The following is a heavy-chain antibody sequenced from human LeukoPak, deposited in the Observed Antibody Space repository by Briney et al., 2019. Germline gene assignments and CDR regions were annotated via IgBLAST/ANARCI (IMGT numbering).Heavy chain of an antibody. J-gene: IGHJ4*02. CDR2: IYSGGRT. Sequence: PSQTLSLTCTVSGDSINSGPYYWSWIRQPAGKGLEWIRRIYSGGRTNYSPSLKSQVTISVDTSKNQFSLKLSSVTAADTAVYYCAREGSIYYSDSSGYLGYWGQGTLVTVSS. V-gene: IGHV4-61*02. CDR3: AREGSIYYSDSSGYLGY. CDR1: GDSINSGPYY. D-gene: IGHD3-22*01.